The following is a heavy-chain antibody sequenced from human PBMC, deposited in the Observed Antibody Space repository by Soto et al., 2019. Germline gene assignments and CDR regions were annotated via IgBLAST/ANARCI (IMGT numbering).Heavy chain of an antibody. Sequence: EVLLLESGGGLVQPGGSLRLSCEASGFSFSSFAMNWVRQAPGKGLEWVSAIGDSGASTYYADSVKGRFTISRDNSRNTRYQQLNSRRAAGTHVYNCAKWVEVDVWCNGTTVTVSS. CDR1: GFSFSSFA. J-gene: IGHJ6*04. CDR2: IGDSGAST. D-gene: IGHD2-15*01. V-gene: IGHV3-23*01. CDR3: AKWVEVDV.